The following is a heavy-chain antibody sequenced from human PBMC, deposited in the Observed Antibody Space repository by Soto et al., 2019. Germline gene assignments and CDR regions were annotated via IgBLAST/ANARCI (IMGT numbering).Heavy chain of an antibody. CDR1: GDSVSSNSAA. D-gene: IGHD6-13*01. J-gene: IGHJ3*02. CDR2: TYYRSKWYN. CDR3: ARGWVIAAAGSLHDAFDI. V-gene: IGHV6-1*01. Sequence: SQTLSLTCAISGDSVSSNSAAWNWIRQSPSRGLEWLGRTYYRSKWYNDYAVSVKSRVTINPDTSKNQFSLQLNSVTPEDTAVYYCARGWVIAAAGSLHDAFDIWGQGTMVTVSS.